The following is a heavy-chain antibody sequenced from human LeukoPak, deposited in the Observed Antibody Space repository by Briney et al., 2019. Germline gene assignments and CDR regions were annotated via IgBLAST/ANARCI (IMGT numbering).Heavy chain of an antibody. J-gene: IGHJ3*02. CDR1: GFTFDDYA. CDR3: AREHDSSGYYTRDAFDI. D-gene: IGHD3-22*01. Sequence: GGSLRLSCAASGFTFDDYAMHWVRQAPGKGLEWVSGISWNSGSIGYADSVKGRFTVSRDNAKNSLYLQMNSLRAEDTAVYYCAREHDSSGYYTRDAFDIWGQGTMVTVSS. CDR2: ISWNSGSI. V-gene: IGHV3-9*01.